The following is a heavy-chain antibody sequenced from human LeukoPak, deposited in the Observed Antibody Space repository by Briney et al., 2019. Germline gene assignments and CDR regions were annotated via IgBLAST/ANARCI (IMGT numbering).Heavy chain of an antibody. V-gene: IGHV3-30*18. Sequence: GGSLRLSCAASGFTFSSYWMHWVRQAPGKGLEWVAVISYDGSNKYYADSVKGRFTISRDNSKNTLYLQMNSLRAEDTAVYHCAKDWQGEWDSSSSGPGGYWGQGTLVTVSS. CDR3: AKDWQGEWDSSSSGPGGY. D-gene: IGHD6-6*01. CDR1: GFTFSSYW. CDR2: ISYDGSNK. J-gene: IGHJ4*02.